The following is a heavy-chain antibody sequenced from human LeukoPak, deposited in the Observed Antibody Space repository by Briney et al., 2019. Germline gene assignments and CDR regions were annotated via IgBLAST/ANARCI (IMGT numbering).Heavy chain of an antibody. Sequence: SETLSLTCIVSGGPIRGTSYYWGWIRQSPGKGLEWIGSVSYSGSPYYNPSLKSRVAISIDTSKNLFSLELTSVTAADTAVYYCARPLTGYSNTIVYWGQGTMVTVSS. D-gene: IGHD4-11*01. CDR2: VSYSGSP. CDR1: GGPIRGTSYY. CDR3: ARPLTGYSNTIVY. J-gene: IGHJ4*02. V-gene: IGHV4-39*01.